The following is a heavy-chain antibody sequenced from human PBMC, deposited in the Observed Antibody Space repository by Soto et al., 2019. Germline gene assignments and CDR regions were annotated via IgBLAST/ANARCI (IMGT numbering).Heavy chain of an antibody. J-gene: IGHJ6*02. CDR2: IYYSGST. CDR3: ARFYYDSSGYLPSPYYYYYGMDV. D-gene: IGHD3-22*01. Sequence: PSETLSLPCTVSGGSISSYYWSWIRQPPGKGLEWIGYIYYSGSTNYNPSLKSRVTISVDTSKNQFSLKLSSVTAADTAVYYCARFYYDSSGYLPSPYYYYYGMDVWGQGTTVTVSS. V-gene: IGHV4-59*01. CDR1: GGSISSYY.